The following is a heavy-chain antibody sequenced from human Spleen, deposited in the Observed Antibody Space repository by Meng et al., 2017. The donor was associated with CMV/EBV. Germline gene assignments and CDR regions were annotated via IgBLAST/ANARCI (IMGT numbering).Heavy chain of an antibody. CDR3: AREGRIWGDYDYYGMDV. Sequence: ASVKVSCKASGYTFAGYYIHWVRQAPGQGLEWMGWISGYRDNTNYAQKFQGRLTMTTDTTTNTAYMELNRLTSDDTAVYYCAREGRIWGDYDYYGMDVWGQGTTVTVSS. J-gene: IGHJ6*02. CDR1: GYTFAGYY. CDR2: ISGYRDNT. D-gene: IGHD7-27*01. V-gene: IGHV1-18*04.